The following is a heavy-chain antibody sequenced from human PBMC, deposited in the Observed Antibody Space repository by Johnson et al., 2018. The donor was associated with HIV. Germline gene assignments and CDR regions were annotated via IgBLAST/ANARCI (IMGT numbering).Heavy chain of an antibody. CDR1: GFTFSSYG. CDR2: IYSGGST. CDR3: AKDCVGVWWSRAFDI. D-gene: IGHD2-21*01. V-gene: IGHV3-NL1*01. J-gene: IGHJ3*02. Sequence: VQLVESGGGVVQPGGSLRLSCAASGFTFSSYGMHWVRQAPGKGLEWVSVIYSGGSTFYADSVKGRFTISRDNSKNTLYLQMNSLRAEDTAVYYCAKDCVGVWWSRAFDIWGQGTMVTVSS.